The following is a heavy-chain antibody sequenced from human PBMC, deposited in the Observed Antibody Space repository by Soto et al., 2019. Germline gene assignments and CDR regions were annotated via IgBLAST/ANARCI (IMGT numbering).Heavy chain of an antibody. CDR3: ARGGVLLWFGEPLDY. D-gene: IGHD3-10*01. CDR1: GYTFTSYA. V-gene: IGHV1-3*01. CDR2: INGDNGNT. Sequence: GASVKVSCKASGYTFTSYAMHWVRQAPGQRLEWMGWINGDNGNTNYAQNLRGRVTMTRETSTSTAYMELRSLRSDDTAVYYCARGGVLLWFGEPLDYWGQGTLVTVSS. J-gene: IGHJ4*02.